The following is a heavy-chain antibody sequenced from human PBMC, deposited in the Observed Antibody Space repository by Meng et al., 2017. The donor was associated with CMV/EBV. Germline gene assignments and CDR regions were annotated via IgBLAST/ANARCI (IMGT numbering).Heavy chain of an antibody. Sequence: GSLRLSCAVYGGSFSGYYWSWIRQPPGKGLEWIGEINHSGSTNYNPSLKSRVTISVDTSKNQFSLKLSSVTAADTAVYYCARRGRIPMVRGVRYYYGMDVWGQGTTVTVSS. V-gene: IGHV4-34*01. J-gene: IGHJ6*02. CDR3: ARRGRIPMVRGVRYYYGMDV. CDR2: INHSGST. CDR1: GGSFSGYY. D-gene: IGHD3-10*01.